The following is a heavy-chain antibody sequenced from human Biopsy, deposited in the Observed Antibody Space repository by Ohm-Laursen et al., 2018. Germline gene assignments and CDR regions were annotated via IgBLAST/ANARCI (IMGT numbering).Heavy chain of an antibody. CDR3: ARDTRWSPYSMDV. Sequence: SLRLSCAASGFSFSDYHMRRIRQAPGRGLAWVSYISGGGTIYYGDSMKGRVTISRDNAKNSLYLQMHSLRPEDTAVYYCARDTRWSPYSMDVWGQGTTVTVSS. J-gene: IGHJ6*02. V-gene: IGHV3-11*01. CDR2: ISGGGTI. D-gene: IGHD4-23*01. CDR1: GFSFSDYH.